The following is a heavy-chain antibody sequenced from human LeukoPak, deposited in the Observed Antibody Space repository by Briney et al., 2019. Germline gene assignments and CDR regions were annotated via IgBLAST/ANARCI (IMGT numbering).Heavy chain of an antibody. CDR1: GGSISSYY. CDR2: IYYSGST. J-gene: IGHJ4*02. Sequence: SETLSLTCTVSGGSISSYYWSWIRQPPGKGLEWIGYIYYSGSTNYNPSLKSRVTTSVDTSQNQFSLMLSSVTAADTAVYYCARDLLSTAGYFDYWGQGTLVTVSS. V-gene: IGHV4-59*01. CDR3: ARDLLSTAGYFDY. D-gene: IGHD6-19*01.